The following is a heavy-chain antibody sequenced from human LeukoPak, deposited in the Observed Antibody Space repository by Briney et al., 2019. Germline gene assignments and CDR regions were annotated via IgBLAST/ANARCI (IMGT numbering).Heavy chain of an antibody. J-gene: IGHJ4*02. Sequence: GGSLRLSCAAPGFTFSNAYMNWVRQAPGKGLEWVGRIKPKTDGETTEYAAPVKGRFSISRDDSKNMLYLQMNSLKTEDTAVYYCITPLPYSAQGGQGTLVTVSS. CDR2: IKPKTDGETT. CDR1: GFTFSNAY. D-gene: IGHD2-21*01. CDR3: ITPLPYSAQ. V-gene: IGHV3-15*07.